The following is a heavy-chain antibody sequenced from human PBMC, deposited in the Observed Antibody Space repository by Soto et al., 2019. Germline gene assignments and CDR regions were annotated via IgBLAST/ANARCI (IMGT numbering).Heavy chain of an antibody. J-gene: IGHJ4*02. D-gene: IGHD3-10*01. CDR3: ARDLDGSGSYYTDY. CDR1: GYTFTSAG. Sequence: QVQLVQSGAEVKNPGTSVKVSCKTSGYTFTSAGISWVRQAPGQGLEWMGWISAYNGNTKYAKKVQGRVTMTTDTSTSTAYMELRSLTSDDTAVYYCARDLDGSGSYYTDYWGQGTLVTVAA. CDR2: ISAYNGNT. V-gene: IGHV1-18*01.